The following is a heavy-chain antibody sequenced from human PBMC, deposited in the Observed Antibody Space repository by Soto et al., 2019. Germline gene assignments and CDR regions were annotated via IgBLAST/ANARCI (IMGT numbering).Heavy chain of an antibody. CDR2: ITTDGGT. J-gene: IGHJ3*02. D-gene: IGHD2-15*01. CDR3: APHVSCSGGSCQYDAFAI. CDR1: GFTVSSHM. Sequence: EVQVLESGGGLVQPGGSLRLSCEGSGFTVSSHMMSWIRQAPGKGPEWVSTITTDGGTYYADSVKGRFAMSRDTSESTLDLQMNSLGAEDTAAYYCAPHVSCSGGSCQYDAFAIRGQGTLVTVSS. V-gene: IGHV3-23*01.